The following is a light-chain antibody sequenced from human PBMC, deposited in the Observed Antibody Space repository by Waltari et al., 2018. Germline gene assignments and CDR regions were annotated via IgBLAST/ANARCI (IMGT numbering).Light chain of an antibody. CDR1: QGIGSA. J-gene: IGKJ3*01. Sequence: AIQLTQYPSSLSSSVGEKVTITCRAAQGIGSALAWYQQKPGKSPGLLLYDASSLESGVPSRFSGSVSGTDFTLIISSLQPEDFATYYCQQFDNFPFTFGPGTKVDI. CDR2: DAS. CDR3: QQFDNFPFT. V-gene: IGKV1D-13*01.